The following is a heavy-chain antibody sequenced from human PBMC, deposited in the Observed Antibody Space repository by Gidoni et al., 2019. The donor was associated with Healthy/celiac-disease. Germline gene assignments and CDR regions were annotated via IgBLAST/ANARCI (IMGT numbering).Heavy chain of an antibody. Sequence: QVQLQESGPGLVQPSQTLSLTCTVSGRSLSTGRYYWSWIRPPAGKGLEWIGRIYTSGSTNYNPSLKSRVTISVDTSKNQFSLKLSAVTAADTAVYYCARDIVATKYYYGMDVWGQGTTVTVSS. CDR1: GRSLSTGRYY. CDR3: ARDIVATKYYYGMDV. CDR2: IYTSGST. V-gene: IGHV4-61*02. D-gene: IGHD5-12*01. J-gene: IGHJ6*02.